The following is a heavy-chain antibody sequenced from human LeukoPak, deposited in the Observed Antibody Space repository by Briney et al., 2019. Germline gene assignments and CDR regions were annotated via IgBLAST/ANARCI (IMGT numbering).Heavy chain of an antibody. J-gene: IGHJ4*02. CDR1: GFTFSSYG. CDR3: TRQFDGAGYYPDY. V-gene: IGHV3-73*01. Sequence: GGSLRLSCAASGFTFSSYGMHWVRQASGKGLEWVGRIRSKANNYATAYAASLKGRFSVSRDDSKNTAYLYMNNLETEDTAIYYCTRQFDGAGYYPDYWGQGTLVTVSS. D-gene: IGHD3-22*01. CDR2: IRSKANNYAT.